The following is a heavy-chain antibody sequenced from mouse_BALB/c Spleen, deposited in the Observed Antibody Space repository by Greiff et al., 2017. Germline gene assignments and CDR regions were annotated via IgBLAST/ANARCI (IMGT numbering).Heavy chain of an antibody. V-gene: IGHV3-6*02. J-gene: IGHJ2*01. D-gene: IGHD1-2*01. Sequence: VQLQQSGPGLVKPSQSLSLTCSVTGYSITSGYYWNWIRQFPGNKLEWMGYISYDGSNNYNPSLKNRISITRDTSKNQFFLKLNSVTTEDTATYYCARGFHYYGYGEYFDYWGQGTTLTVSS. CDR1: GYSITSGYY. CDR2: ISYDGSN. CDR3: ARGFHYYGYGEYFDY.